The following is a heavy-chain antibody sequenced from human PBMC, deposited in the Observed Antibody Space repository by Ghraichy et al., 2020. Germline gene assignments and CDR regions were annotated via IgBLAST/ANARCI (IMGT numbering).Heavy chain of an antibody. Sequence: SETLSLTCTVSGGSISSGGYYWSWIRQHPGKGLEWIGYIYYSGSTYYNPSLKGRVTISVDTSKNQFSLKLTSVTAADTAVYYCARERSGDRSGYYLDYWGQGTLVTVSS. J-gene: IGHJ4*02. CDR1: GGSISSGGYY. CDR2: IYYSGST. CDR3: ARERSGDRSGYYLDY. D-gene: IGHD3-22*01. V-gene: IGHV4-31*03.